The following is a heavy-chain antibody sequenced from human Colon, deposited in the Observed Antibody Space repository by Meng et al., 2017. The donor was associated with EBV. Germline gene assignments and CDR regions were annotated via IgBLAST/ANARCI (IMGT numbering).Heavy chain of an antibody. V-gene: IGHV1-3*01. J-gene: IGHJ4*02. CDR1: GYTFSDYA. D-gene: IGHD5-18*01. Sequence: QVQLEQSGTEVKRPGASVNISCKASGYTFSDYAIHWLRQVPGQRPEWLGWINAGTGNTRYSSQFQDRVSITRDSSAKTASMEVRSLESEDSAIYYCARGAGKFREPLWSSWGQGPLVTVAS. CDR3: ARGAGKFREPLWSS. CDR2: INAGTGNT.